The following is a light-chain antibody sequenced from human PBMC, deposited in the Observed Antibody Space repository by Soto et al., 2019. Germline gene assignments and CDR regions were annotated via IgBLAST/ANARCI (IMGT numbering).Light chain of an antibody. CDR3: SSYTRRGTLV. Sequence: QSALTQPASVSGSPGQSITISCTGTSSDVGGYNYVSWYQQHPGKAPKLMIFEVTNRPSGVSNRFSGSKSGNTASLTISGLQAVDEADYYCSSYTRRGTLVFGGGTKLTVL. J-gene: IGLJ2*01. CDR2: EVT. V-gene: IGLV2-14*01. CDR1: SSDVGGYNY.